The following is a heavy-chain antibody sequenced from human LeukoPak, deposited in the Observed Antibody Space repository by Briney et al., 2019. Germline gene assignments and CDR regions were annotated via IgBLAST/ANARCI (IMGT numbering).Heavy chain of an antibody. CDR1: GFTFSSYA. J-gene: IGHJ6*04. V-gene: IGHV3-64D*06. CDR2: ISSNGGST. CDR3: VKDPVVAATRGYYYGMDV. Sequence: GGSLRLSCSASGFTFSSYAMHWVRQAPGKGLEYVSAISSNGGSTYYADSVKGRFTNSRDNSKNTLYLQMSSLRAEDTAVYYCVKDPVVAATRGYYYGMDVWGKGTTVTVSS. D-gene: IGHD2-15*01.